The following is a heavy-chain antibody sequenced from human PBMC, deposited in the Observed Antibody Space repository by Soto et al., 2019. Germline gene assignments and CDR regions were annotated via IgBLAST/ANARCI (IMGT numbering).Heavy chain of an antibody. D-gene: IGHD3-16*01. CDR3: AKDMRIKYYCGMDV. Sequence: VGSLRLSCAASGFTFSSYAMSWVRHAPGKGLEWVSAISGSGGSTYYADSVKGRFTISRDNSKNTLYLQMNSLRAEDTAVYYCAKDMRIKYYCGMDVWGKGTSVTVSS. J-gene: IGHJ6*04. CDR1: GFTFSSYA. CDR2: ISGSGGST. V-gene: IGHV3-23*01.